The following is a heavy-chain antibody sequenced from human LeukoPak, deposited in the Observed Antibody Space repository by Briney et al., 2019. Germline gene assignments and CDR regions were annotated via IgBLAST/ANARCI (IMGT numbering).Heavy chain of an antibody. CDR2: INPKSGGT. Sequence: ASVKVSCKASGYTFTNYYMHWVRQAPGLGFEWMGWINPKSGGTSYPQKFQGRLTMTRDTSISTAYMELGRLRSDDTAVYYCVPSANYYYFDYWGQGTLVTVSS. CDR1: GYTFTNYY. J-gene: IGHJ4*02. V-gene: IGHV1-2*02. D-gene: IGHD4/OR15-4a*01. CDR3: VPSANYYYFDY.